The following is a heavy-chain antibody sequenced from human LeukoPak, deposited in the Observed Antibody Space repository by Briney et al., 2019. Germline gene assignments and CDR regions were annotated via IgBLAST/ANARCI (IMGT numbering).Heavy chain of an antibody. Sequence: GGSLRLSCAASGFTFSSYAMSWVRQAPGKGLEWVSAISGRGGSTYYADSVKGRFTISRDNSKNTLYLQMNSLRAEDTAVYYCAMPGDGDYGGPRYYYYGMDVWGQGTTVTVSS. CDR1: GFTFSSYA. CDR3: AMPGDGDYGGPRYYYYGMDV. J-gene: IGHJ6*02. CDR2: ISGRGGST. D-gene: IGHD4-17*01. V-gene: IGHV3-23*01.